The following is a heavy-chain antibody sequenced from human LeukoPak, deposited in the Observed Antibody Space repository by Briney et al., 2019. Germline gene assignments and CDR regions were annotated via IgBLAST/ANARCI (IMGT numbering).Heavy chain of an antibody. V-gene: IGHV1-18*01. Sequence: ASVKVSCKASGYTFTSYGISWVRQAPGQGLEWMGWISAYNGNTNYAQKLRGRVTMTTDTSTSTAYMELRSLRSDVTAVYYCARDIVATIGWDYWGQGTLVTVSS. CDR2: ISAYNGNT. D-gene: IGHD5-12*01. CDR1: GYTFTSYG. CDR3: ARDIVATIGWDY. J-gene: IGHJ4*02.